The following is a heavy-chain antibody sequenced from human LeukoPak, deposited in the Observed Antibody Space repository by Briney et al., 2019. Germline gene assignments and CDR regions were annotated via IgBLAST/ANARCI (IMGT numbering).Heavy chain of an antibody. V-gene: IGHV3-53*01. D-gene: IGHD6-13*01. CDR2: IYSGGST. CDR1: GFTVSSNY. CDR3: ARGGSSLSFDY. J-gene: IGHJ4*02. Sequence: GGSLRLSCAASGFTVSSNYMSWVRQAPGKGLQWVSVIYSGGSTHYADSVRGRFTISRDNSKNTLYLQMNNLRAEDTAVYYCARGGSSLSFDYWGQGTLVTVSS.